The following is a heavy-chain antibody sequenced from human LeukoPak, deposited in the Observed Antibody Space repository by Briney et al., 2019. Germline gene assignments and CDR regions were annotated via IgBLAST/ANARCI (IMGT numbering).Heavy chain of an antibody. CDR3: ARQAGGYSSGWYQFHFDY. CDR1: GYTLTSNG. Sequence: ASVKVSCKASGYTLTSNGISWVRQAPGQGLEWMGWINTYNGNTNYAQNLQGRVTMTTDTSTSTAFMELRSLRSDDTAVYYCARQAGGYSSGWYQFHFDYWGQGTLVTVSS. J-gene: IGHJ4*02. V-gene: IGHV1-18*04. CDR2: INTYNGNT. D-gene: IGHD6-19*01.